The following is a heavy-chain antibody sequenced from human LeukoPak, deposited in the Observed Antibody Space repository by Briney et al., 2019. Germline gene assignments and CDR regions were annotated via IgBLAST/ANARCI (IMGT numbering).Heavy chain of an antibody. D-gene: IGHD3-22*01. CDR3: ARGPLESGYYPLWYFDY. CDR2: INAGNGNT. V-gene: IGHV1-3*01. CDR1: GYTFTSYA. Sequence: ASVKVSCKASGYTFTSYAIHWVRQAPGQRLEWMGWINAGNGNTKYSQKFQGRVTITRNTSASTAYMELSSLRSEDTAVYYCARGPLESGYYPLWYFDYWGQGTLVTVSS. J-gene: IGHJ4*02.